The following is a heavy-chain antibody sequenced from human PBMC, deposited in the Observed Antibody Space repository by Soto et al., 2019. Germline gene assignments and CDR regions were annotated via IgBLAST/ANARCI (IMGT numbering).Heavy chain of an antibody. J-gene: IGHJ4*02. CDR3: ARAPYDSSGYYHYFDY. CDR1: GYTFTTYG. V-gene: IGHV1-18*01. CDR2: ISAYNGNT. Sequence: ASVKVSFKASGYTFTTYGISWVRQAPGQGLEWMGWISAYNGNTNYVQKFQGRVTITTDTSTSTAYMELRSLRSDDTAVYYCARAPYDSSGYYHYFDYWGQGTLVTVSS. D-gene: IGHD3-22*01.